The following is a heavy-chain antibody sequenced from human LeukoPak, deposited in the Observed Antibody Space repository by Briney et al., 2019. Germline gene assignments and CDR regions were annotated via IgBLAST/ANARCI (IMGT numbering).Heavy chain of an antibody. CDR1: GFAFSAYW. J-gene: IGHJ4*02. CDR2: INSDGRST. V-gene: IGHV3-74*01. CDR3: AKILTDFDY. Sequence: GRSLRLSCAPSGFAFSAYWMHWVRQAPGKGLEWVSRINSDGRSTNYADSGKCRFTVSRDNAKNTLYLQMNGLRAEDTAAYYCAKILTDFDYWGQGTLVTVSS.